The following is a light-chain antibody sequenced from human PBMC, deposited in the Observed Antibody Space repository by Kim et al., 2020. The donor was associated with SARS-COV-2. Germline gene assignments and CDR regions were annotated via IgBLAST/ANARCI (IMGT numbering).Light chain of an antibody. V-gene: IGLV3-1*01. CDR3: QTWDSGTVL. Sequence: SYELTQPPSVSLSPGQTASITCSGDKVGDRYACWYQQKPGPSPILVIYQDNKRASGIPARFSGSNSGNTATLTISGTQAVAEADYYCQTWDSGTVLFGGG. CDR2: QDN. CDR1: KVGDRY. J-gene: IGLJ2*01.